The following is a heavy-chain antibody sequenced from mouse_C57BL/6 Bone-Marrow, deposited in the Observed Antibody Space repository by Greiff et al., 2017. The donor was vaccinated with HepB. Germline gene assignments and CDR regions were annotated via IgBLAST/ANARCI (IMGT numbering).Heavy chain of an antibody. CDR3: AREGLRFAY. CDR2: INPNNGGT. V-gene: IGHV1-26*01. J-gene: IGHJ3*01. Sequence: EVKLVESGPELVKPGASVKISCKASGYTFTDYYMNWVKQSHGKSLEWIGDINPNNGGTSYNQKFKGKATLTVDKSSSTAYMELRSLTSEDSAVYYCAREGLRFAYWGQGTLVTVSA. D-gene: IGHD2-13*01. CDR1: GYTFTDYY.